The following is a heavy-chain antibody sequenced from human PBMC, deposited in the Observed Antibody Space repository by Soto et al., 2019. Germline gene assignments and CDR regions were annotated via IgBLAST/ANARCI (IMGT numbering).Heavy chain of an antibody. J-gene: IGHJ4*02. Sequence: PGGSLRLSCEASGFTFRNAWMSWVRQAPGKGLEWVGRIKSKTDGGTRDYAAPVKGRFTMSRDDSKNMLYLQMSSLKTEDTAVYYCTTDDPINKNWGRGTLVTVSS. CDR2: IKSKTDGGTR. CDR3: TTDDPINKN. CDR1: GFTFRNAW. V-gene: IGHV3-15*01.